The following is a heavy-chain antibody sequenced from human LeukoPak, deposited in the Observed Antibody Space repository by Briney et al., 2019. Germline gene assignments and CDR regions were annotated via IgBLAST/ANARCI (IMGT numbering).Heavy chain of an antibody. Sequence: SETLSLTCAVYGGSFSGYYWSWIRQPPGKGLEWIGEINHSGSTNYNPSLKSRVTISVDTSKNQFSLKLSSVTAADTAVYYCARNYAAIDYWGQGTLVTVSS. CDR2: INHSGST. D-gene: IGHD2-2*02. J-gene: IGHJ4*02. CDR3: ARNYAAIDY. CDR1: GGSFSGYY. V-gene: IGHV4-34*01.